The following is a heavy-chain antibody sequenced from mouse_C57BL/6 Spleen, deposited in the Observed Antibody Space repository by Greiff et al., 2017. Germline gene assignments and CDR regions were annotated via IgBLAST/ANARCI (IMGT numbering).Heavy chain of an antibody. CDR1: GFTFSSYG. J-gene: IGHJ2*01. CDR3: ARHREGNFDY. V-gene: IGHV5-6*01. CDR2: ISSGGSYT. Sequence: EVKLQESGGDLVKPGGSLKLSCAASGFTFSSYGMSWVRQTPDKRLEWVATISSGGSYTYYPDSVKGRFTISRDNAKNTLYLQMSSLKSEDTAMYYCARHREGNFDYWGQGTTLTVSS.